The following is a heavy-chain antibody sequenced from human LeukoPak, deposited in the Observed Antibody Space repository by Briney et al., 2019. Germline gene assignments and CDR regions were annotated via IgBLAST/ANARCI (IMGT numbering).Heavy chain of an antibody. J-gene: IGHJ5*02. CDR3: ARVAAAGIINWFDP. CDR1: GGSISSYY. V-gene: IGHV4-59*01. CDR2: IYYSGST. D-gene: IGHD6-13*01. Sequence: PSETLSLTCTVSGGSISSYYWSWIRQPPGKGLEWIGYIYYSGSTNYNPSLKSRVTISVDTSKNQFSLKLSSVTAADTAVYYCARVAAAGIINWFDPWGQGTLVTVSS.